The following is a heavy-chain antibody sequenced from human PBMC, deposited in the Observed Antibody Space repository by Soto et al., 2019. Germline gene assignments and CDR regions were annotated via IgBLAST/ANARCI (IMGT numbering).Heavy chain of an antibody. D-gene: IGHD3-22*01. J-gene: IGHJ4*02. Sequence: VGTLRLSCAASGFTLSKAWMSWVRQAPGKGQEWVGRINSKTDGGTTDYAAPVKGRFTISRDESKNTLYLQMNSLKTEDTAVYYFTTDNRGYNYLDYCGQGTLVTFST. CDR2: INSKTDGGTT. CDR3: TTDNRGYNYLDY. V-gene: IGHV3-15*01. CDR1: GFTLSKAW.